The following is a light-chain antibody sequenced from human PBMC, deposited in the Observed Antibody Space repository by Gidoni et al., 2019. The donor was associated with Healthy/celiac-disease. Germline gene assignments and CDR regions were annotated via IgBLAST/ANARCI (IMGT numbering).Light chain of an antibody. CDR2: AAS. Sequence: DIQMTQCPSSVSASVGDRDTITCRAGKSTSSWLAWYQQKPGKDPKLLIYAASSLYRGGPSRVSSSRSGTDFTLTISSLLPADFSTYYCQQPSSFPGPTFARGTKVEIK. J-gene: IGKJ4*01. V-gene: IGKV1-12*01. CDR1: KSTSSW. CDR3: QQPSSFPGPT.